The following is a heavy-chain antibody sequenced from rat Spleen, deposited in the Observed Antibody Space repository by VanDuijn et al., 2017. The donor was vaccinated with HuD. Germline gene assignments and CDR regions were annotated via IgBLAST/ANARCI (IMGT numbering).Heavy chain of an antibody. CDR1: GYSITSSYR. CDR3: ARHGSRYYSGPFDY. D-gene: IGHD1-1*01. V-gene: IGHV3-3*01. CDR2: INSAGST. Sequence: EVQLQESGPGLVKPSQSLSLTCSVTGYSITSSYRWNWIRKFPGNKLEWMGYINSAGSTDYNPSLKSRISITRDTSKNQFFLQVNSVTTEDTATYYCARHGSRYYSGPFDYWGQGVMVTVSS. J-gene: IGHJ2*01.